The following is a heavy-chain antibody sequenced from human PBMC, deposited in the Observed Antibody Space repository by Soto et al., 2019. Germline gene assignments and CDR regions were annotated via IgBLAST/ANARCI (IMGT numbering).Heavy chain of an antibody. D-gene: IGHD6-13*01. Sequence: GGSLRLSCAASGFTVSSNYMTWVRQAPGKGLECVSLIYSGGSTYYADSVKGRFTISGDNSENTLYLQMNSLRAEDAAVYYCARAPSSSWPLDYWGQGTLVTFSS. V-gene: IGHV3-53*01. CDR1: GFTVSSNY. CDR2: IYSGGST. CDR3: ARAPSSSWPLDY. J-gene: IGHJ4*02.